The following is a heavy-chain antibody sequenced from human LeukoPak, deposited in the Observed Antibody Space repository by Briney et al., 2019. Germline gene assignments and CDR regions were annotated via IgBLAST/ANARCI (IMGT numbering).Heavy chain of an antibody. Sequence: PGGSLRLSCAASGFTFDDYGMSWVRQAPGKGLEWVSGINWKGSSTGYADSVKGRFTISRDNAKNSLYQQMNSLRAEDTALYHCAKIRFGDYYYYMDVWGKGTTVTVSS. CDR3: AKIRFGDYYYYMDV. CDR2: INWKGSST. CDR1: GFTFDDYG. J-gene: IGHJ6*03. D-gene: IGHD3-3*01. V-gene: IGHV3-20*01.